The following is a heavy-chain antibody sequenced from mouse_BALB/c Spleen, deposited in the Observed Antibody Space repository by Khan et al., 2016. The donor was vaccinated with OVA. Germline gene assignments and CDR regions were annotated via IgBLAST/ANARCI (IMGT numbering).Heavy chain of an antibody. D-gene: IGHD2-3*01. CDR3: ARDGSRYNYAMDY. CDR2: ISYSGST. CDR1: GYSITSDYA. V-gene: IGHV3-2*02. J-gene: IGHJ4*01. Sequence: VQLQQSGPGLVKPSQSLSLTCTVTGYSITSDYAWNWIRQFPGNKLEWMGYISYSGSTNYNPALKSRISITRDTSKNQFFLQLNSVTTEDTATYYCARDGSRYNYAMDYWGQGTSVTVS.